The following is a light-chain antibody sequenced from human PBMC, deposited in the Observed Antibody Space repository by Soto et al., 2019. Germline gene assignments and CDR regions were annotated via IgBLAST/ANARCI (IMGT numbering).Light chain of an antibody. CDR1: QSVTNSF. V-gene: IGKV3-20*01. J-gene: IGKJ1*01. Sequence: EIVLAQSPGTLSLSPGERATLSCRASQSVTNSFLAWYQQKPGQAPRLLIYGASRRATGIPDRFTGSGSGTDFTLTISRLAPEDLAVYYCQQYGGSPRTFGQGTKVDIK. CDR3: QQYGGSPRT. CDR2: GAS.